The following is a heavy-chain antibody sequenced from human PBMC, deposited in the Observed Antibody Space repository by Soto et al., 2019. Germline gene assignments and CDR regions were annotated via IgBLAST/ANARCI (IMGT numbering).Heavy chain of an antibody. CDR1: GYSFTSYW. V-gene: IGHV5-51*01. CDR3: ARHGRVGASAFDI. D-gene: IGHD1-26*01. CDR2: IYPGDSDT. Sequence: PGESLKISCKGSGYSFTSYWIGWVRQMPGKGLEWMGIIYPGDSDTRYSPSFHGQVTISADKTISTAYLQWSSLKASATAMYYCARHGRVGASAFDIWGQGTMVTVSS. J-gene: IGHJ3*02.